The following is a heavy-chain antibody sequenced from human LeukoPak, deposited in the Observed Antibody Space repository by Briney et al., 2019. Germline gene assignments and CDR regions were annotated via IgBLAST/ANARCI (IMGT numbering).Heavy chain of an antibody. CDR1: GYTFTGYY. CDR2: INPNSGGT. Sequence: ASVKVSCKASGYTFTGYYMHWVRQAPGQGLEWMGWINPNSGGTNYAQKFRGRVTMTRDTSISTAYMELSRLRSDDTAVYYCATLINTKNYYYGMDVWGQGTTVTVSS. D-gene: IGHD3-16*01. V-gene: IGHV1-2*02. J-gene: IGHJ6*02. CDR3: ATLINTKNYYYGMDV.